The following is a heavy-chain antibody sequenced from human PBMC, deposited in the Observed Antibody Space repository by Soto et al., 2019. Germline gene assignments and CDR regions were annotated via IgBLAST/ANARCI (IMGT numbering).Heavy chain of an antibody. J-gene: IGHJ6*03. V-gene: IGHV1-69*06. CDR1: GGTFSSYA. CDR3: VREHYYYYYMDV. Sequence: SVKVSCKASGGTFSSYAISWVRQAPGQGLEWMGGIIPIFGTANYAQKFQGRVTITADKSTSTAYMELSSLRSEDTAVYYCVREHYYYYYMDVWGKGTTVTVSS. CDR2: IIPIFGTA.